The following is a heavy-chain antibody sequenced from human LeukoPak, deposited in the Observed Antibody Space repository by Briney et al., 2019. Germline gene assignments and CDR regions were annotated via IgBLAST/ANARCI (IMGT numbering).Heavy chain of an antibody. Sequence: PSETLSLTCTVSGGPISSSSYFWGWIRQPPGRGLEWIGSIYYSGSTYYNPSLKSRVTMSVDTSKNQFSLKLSSVTAADTAVYYCARSQHDYSSSVTWFDPWGQGTLVTVSS. CDR2: IYYSGST. J-gene: IGHJ5*02. V-gene: IGHV4-39*01. D-gene: IGHD6-6*01. CDR3: ARSQHDYSSSVTWFDP. CDR1: GGPISSSSYF.